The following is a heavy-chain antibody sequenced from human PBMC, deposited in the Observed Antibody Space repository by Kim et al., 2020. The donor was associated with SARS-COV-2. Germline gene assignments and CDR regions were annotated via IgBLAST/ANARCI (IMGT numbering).Heavy chain of an antibody. CDR1: GGSISSSSYY. Sequence: SETLSLTCTVSGGSISSSSYYWGWIRQPPGKGLEWIGSIYYSGSTYYNPSLKSRVTISVDTSKNQFSLKLSSVTAADTAVYYCARQSHYYYYGMDVWGQGTTVTVSS. CDR2: IYYSGST. V-gene: IGHV4-39*01. CDR3: ARQSHYYYYGMDV. J-gene: IGHJ6*02.